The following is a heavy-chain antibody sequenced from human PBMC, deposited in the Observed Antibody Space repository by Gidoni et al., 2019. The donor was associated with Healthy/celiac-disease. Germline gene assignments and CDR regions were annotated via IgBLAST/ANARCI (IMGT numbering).Heavy chain of an antibody. CDR2: ISYDGSNK. CDR3: AKEDQTYYYYGMDV. V-gene: IGHV3-30*18. J-gene: IGHJ6*02. CDR1: GFTFSSYG. Sequence: QVPLVESGGGVVEPGRSLRLSCAASGFTFSSYGMHWVRQAPGKGLEWVAVISYDGSNKYYADSVKGRFTISRDNSKNTLYLQMNSLRAEDTAVYYCAKEDQTYYYYGMDVWGQGTTVTVSS.